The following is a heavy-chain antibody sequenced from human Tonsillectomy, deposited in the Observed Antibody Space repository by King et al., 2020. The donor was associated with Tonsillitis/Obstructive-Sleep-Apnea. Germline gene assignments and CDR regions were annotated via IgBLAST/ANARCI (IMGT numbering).Heavy chain of an antibody. CDR2: ISYDGTNK. V-gene: IGHV3-30*18. Sequence: VQLVESGGGVVQPGRSLRLSCAASGFTFSSFVMHWVRQAPGKGLEWVAVISYDGTNKYYADSVMGRFTISRDNSKSTLYLQMNSLRAEDTAVYYCAKEVGRYSSSFSGGQGTRATVSS. CDR1: GFTFSSFV. J-gene: IGHJ4*02. D-gene: IGHD6-6*01. CDR3: AKEVGRYSSSFS.